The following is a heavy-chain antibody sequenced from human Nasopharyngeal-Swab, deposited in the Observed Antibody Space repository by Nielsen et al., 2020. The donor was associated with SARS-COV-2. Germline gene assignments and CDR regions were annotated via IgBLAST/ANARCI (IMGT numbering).Heavy chain of an antibody. CDR1: GYTFTGYY. J-gene: IGHJ4*02. CDR2: FDPEGGET. Sequence: ASVKVSCKASGYTFTGYYWHWVRQATGKGLEGMGGFDPEGGETIYAQKFQGRVTMTEDTSTDTAYMELSSLRSEDTAVYYCATTMAVAGTQPPLYWGQGTLVTVSS. D-gene: IGHD6-19*01. V-gene: IGHV1-24*01. CDR3: ATTMAVAGTQPPLY.